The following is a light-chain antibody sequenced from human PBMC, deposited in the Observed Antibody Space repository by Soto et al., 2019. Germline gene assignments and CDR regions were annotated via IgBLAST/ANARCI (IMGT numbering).Light chain of an antibody. J-gene: IGKJ4*01. Sequence: DVQMTQSPSSLSASVGDSVTITCRTSLGITNSLAWFQQKPGKAPSSLIYAASSLHTGVPSKFSGSGSGTDFTLTISSLQPEDFATYYCLQYNTYPLTFGGGTKVEIK. CDR1: LGITNS. V-gene: IGKV1-16*02. CDR3: LQYNTYPLT. CDR2: AAS.